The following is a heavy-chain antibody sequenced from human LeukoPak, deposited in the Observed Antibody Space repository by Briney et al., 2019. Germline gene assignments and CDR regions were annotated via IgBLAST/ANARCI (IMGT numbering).Heavy chain of an antibody. Sequence: ASVKVSCKASGYTFTSYDINWVRQATGQGLEWMGWMNPNSGNTGYAQKFQGRVTITRNTSISTAYMELSSLRSEDTAVYYYARAPTYPPKYSYESRGYYFDYWGQGILVTVSS. CDR1: GYTFTSYD. V-gene: IGHV1-8*03. CDR3: ARAPTYPPKYSYESRGYYFDY. D-gene: IGHD3-22*01. CDR2: MNPNSGNT. J-gene: IGHJ4*02.